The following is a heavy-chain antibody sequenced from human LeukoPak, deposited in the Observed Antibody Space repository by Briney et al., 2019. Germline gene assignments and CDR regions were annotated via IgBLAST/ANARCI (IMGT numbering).Heavy chain of an antibody. J-gene: IGHJ4*02. CDR1: GFNFNTYW. CDR2: ISGSGGST. D-gene: IGHD3-16*01. V-gene: IGHV3-23*01. CDR3: AKVFSVKYPLGD. Sequence: GGSLRLSCAASGFNFNTYWMSWVRQAPGKGLEWVSAISGSGGSTYYADSVKGRFTISRDNSKNTLYLQMNSLRAEDTAVYYCAKVFSVKYPLGDWGQGTLVTVSS.